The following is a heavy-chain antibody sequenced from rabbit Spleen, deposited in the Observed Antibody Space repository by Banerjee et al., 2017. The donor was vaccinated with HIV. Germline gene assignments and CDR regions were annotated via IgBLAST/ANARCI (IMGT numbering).Heavy chain of an antibody. CDR1: GFSFSSSSD. CDR2: IYTGSGST. V-gene: IGHV1S45*01. CDR3: ARRDASRVYGFNL. J-gene: IGHJ4*01. Sequence: QEQLVESGGGLVQPEGSLTLTCTASGFSFSSSSDMCWVRQAPGKGLEWIGCIYTGSGSTYYASWAKGRFTISKTSSTTVTLQMTSLTVADTATYFCARRDASRVYGFNLWGQGTLVTVS. D-gene: IGHD6-1*01.